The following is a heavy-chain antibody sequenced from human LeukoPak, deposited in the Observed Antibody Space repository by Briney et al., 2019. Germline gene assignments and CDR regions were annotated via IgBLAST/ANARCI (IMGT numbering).Heavy chain of an antibody. CDR3: ARVRSDFGVVINFDY. CDR2: INPSGGST. J-gene: IGHJ4*02. V-gene: IGHV1-46*01. D-gene: IGHD3-3*01. Sequence: KPGASVKVSCKASGYTFTSYYMHWVRQAPGQGLEWMGIINPSGGSTSYAQKFQGRVTMTRDTSTSTVYMELSSLRSEDTAVYYCARVRSDFGVVINFDYWGQGTLVTVSS. CDR1: GYTFTSYY.